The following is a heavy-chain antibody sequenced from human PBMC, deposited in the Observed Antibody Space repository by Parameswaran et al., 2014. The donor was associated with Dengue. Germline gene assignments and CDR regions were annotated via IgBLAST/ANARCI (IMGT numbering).Heavy chain of an antibody. CDR2: IYYSGST. V-gene: IGHV4-39*07. CDR3: ASLGGLTPDAFDI. J-gene: IGHJ3*02. Sequence: RQPPGKGLEWIGSIYYSGSTYYNPSLKSRVTISVDTSKNQFSLKLSSVTAADTAVYYCASLGGLTPDAFDIWGQGTMVTVSS. D-gene: IGHD3-16*01.